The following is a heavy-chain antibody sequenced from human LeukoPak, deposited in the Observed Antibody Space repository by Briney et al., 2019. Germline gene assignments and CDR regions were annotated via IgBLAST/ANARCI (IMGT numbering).Heavy chain of an antibody. V-gene: IGHV4-59*12. J-gene: IGHJ6*03. CDR3: ARGGYYYYMDV. Sequence: SETLSLTCTVSGGSISSYYWSWIRQPPGKALEWIGYIYSSGGTSYNPSLKSRVTISIDTSKNQFSLKLSSVTAADTAVYYCARGGYYYYMDVWGKGTTVTVSS. CDR2: IYSSGGT. CDR1: GGSISSYY.